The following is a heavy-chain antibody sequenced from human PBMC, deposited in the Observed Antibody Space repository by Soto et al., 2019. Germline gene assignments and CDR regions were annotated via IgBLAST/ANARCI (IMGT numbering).Heavy chain of an antibody. D-gene: IGHD2-8*02. CDR2: IYYSGST. CDR3: ARDAYWALYGMDV. V-gene: IGHV4-31*03. Sequence: PSETLSLTCTVSGGSISSGGYYWSWIRQHPGKGLEWIGYIYYSGSTYYNPSLKSRVTISVDTSKNQFSLKLSSVTAADTAVYYCARDAYWALYGMDVWGQGTTVTVSS. CDR1: GGSISSGGYY. J-gene: IGHJ6*02.